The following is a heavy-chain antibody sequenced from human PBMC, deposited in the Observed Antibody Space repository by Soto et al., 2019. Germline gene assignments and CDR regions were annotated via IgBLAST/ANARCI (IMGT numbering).Heavy chain of an antibody. D-gene: IGHD3-9*01. CDR1: GYSFTSYW. J-gene: IGHJ6*03. Sequence: GESLKLSCKGSGYSFTSYWIGWVRQMPGKGLEWMGIIYPGDSDTRYSPSFQGQVTISADKSISTAYLQWSSLKASDTTMYYCARHGEMTGYYLGGDYYYYMDVWGKGTTVTVSS. V-gene: IGHV5-51*01. CDR3: ARHGEMTGYYLGGDYYYYMDV. CDR2: IYPGDSDT.